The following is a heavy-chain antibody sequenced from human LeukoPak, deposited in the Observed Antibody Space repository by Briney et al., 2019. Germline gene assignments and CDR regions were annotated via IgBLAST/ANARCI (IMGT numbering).Heavy chain of an antibody. Sequence: ASVKVSCKASGYTFNGCYIHWVRQAPGQGLEWMGWINPNSGGTNYVQNFQGRVTMTRDTSISTAYMELSSLRSDDTAVYYCARDSGGGYFYGRSGYYAEYFQHWGQGTLITVSS. CDR1: GYTFNGCY. CDR3: ARDSGGGYFYGRSGYYAEYFQH. V-gene: IGHV1-2*02. CDR2: INPNSGGT. J-gene: IGHJ1*01. D-gene: IGHD3-22*01.